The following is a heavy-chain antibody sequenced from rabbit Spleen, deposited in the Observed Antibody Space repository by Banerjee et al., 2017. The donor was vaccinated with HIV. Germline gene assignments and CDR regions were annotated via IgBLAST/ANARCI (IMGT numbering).Heavy chain of an antibody. CDR1: GFTLSSYYM. CDR3: ARGYAGSS. Sequence: QEHLKESGGGLVQPGGSLKLSCTASGFTLSSYYMNWVRQAPGKGLEWIGCIYTGDGNTYYASWAKGRFTISKTSSTTVTLQMTSLTDADTATYFCARGYAGSSWGQGTLVTVS. CDR2: IYTGDGNT. J-gene: IGHJ6*01. V-gene: IGHV1S45*01. D-gene: IGHD8-1*01.